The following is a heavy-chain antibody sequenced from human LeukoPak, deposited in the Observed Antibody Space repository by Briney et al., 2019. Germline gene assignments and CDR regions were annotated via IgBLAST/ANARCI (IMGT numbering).Heavy chain of an antibody. J-gene: IGHJ4*02. CDR3: ASTYSDTDWNFDY. D-gene: IGHD5-12*01. V-gene: IGHV4-59*10. CDR1: GGSFSGYY. CDR2: IYTTGST. Sequence: SETLSLTCAVYGGSFSGYYWSWIRQPPGKGLEWIGRIYTTGSTSYNPSLKSRVTMSVDTSKNQFSLKLNSVTAADSAFYYCASTYSDTDWNFDYWGQGTLVTVSS.